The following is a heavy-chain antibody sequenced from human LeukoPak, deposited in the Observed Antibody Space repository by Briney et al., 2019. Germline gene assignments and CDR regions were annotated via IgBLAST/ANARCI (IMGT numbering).Heavy chain of an antibody. Sequence: SETLSLTCTVSGGSMSGYHWSWFRQPPGKGLEWIGYISYSGSTNYSPSLKSRVTISEDMSKNQFSLKLSSVTAADTAVYYCARPSSSSGYYYDAFDIWGQGTMVTVAS. CDR3: ARPSSSSGYYYDAFDI. V-gene: IGHV4-59*08. CDR1: GGSMSGYH. CDR2: ISYSGST. D-gene: IGHD3-22*01. J-gene: IGHJ3*02.